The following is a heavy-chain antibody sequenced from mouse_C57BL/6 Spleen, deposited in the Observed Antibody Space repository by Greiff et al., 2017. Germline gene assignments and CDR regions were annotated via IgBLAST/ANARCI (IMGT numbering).Heavy chain of an antibody. J-gene: IGHJ3*01. Sequence: QVQLQQSGAELARPGASVKLSCKASGYTFTSYGISWVKQRTGQGLEWIGEIYPRSGNTYYNEKFKGKATLTADKSSSTAYMALRSRTSEDSAVXFCARGSNYELAWFAYWGQGTLVTVSA. D-gene: IGHD2-5*01. CDR3: ARGSNYELAWFAY. V-gene: IGHV1-81*01. CDR1: GYTFTSYG. CDR2: IYPRSGNT.